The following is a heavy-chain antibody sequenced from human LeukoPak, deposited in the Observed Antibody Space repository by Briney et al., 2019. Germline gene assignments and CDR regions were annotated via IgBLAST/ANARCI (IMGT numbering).Heavy chain of an antibody. J-gene: IGHJ3*02. D-gene: IGHD3-22*01. CDR1: GGSISSGDYY. CDR2: IYYSGST. V-gene: IGHV4-30-4*08. Sequence: PSETLSLTCTVSGGSISSGDYYWSWIRQPPGKGLEWIGYIYYSGSTYYNPSLKSRVTISVDTSKNRFSLKLSSVTAADTAVYYCATHSSGHDSGNDAFDIWGQGTMVTVSS. CDR3: ATHSSGHDSGNDAFDI.